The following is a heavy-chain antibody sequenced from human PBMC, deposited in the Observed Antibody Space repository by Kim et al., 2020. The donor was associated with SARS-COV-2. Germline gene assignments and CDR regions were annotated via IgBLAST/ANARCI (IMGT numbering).Heavy chain of an antibody. J-gene: IGHJ5*02. V-gene: IGHV1-2*02. CDR2: GT. D-gene: IGHD3-16*02. CDR3: ARDYQGRFDP. Sequence: GTNSAQKFQGRVTMTRDTSISTAYMELSRLRSDDTAVYYCARDYQGRFDPWGQGTLVTVSS.